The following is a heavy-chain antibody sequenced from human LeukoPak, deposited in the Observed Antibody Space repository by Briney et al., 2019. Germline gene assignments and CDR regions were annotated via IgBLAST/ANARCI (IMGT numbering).Heavy chain of an antibody. D-gene: IGHD3-22*01. Sequence: GGSLRLSCAVSGITLSNYGMSWVRQAPGKGLEWVAGISGSGGGTNYADSGKGRLTISRANPKNTLYLQMNSLRAEDTAVYFCAKRGVVIRVILVGFHKEAYYFDSWGQGALVTVSS. V-gene: IGHV3-23*01. CDR2: ISGSGGGT. CDR3: AKRGVVIRVILVGFHKEAYYFDS. J-gene: IGHJ4*02. CDR1: GITLSNYG.